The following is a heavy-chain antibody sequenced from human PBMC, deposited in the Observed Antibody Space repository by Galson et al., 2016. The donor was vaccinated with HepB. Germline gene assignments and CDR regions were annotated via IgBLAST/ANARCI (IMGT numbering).Heavy chain of an antibody. CDR1: GYTFTSYY. CDR3: ASQVPGAYGMDV. V-gene: IGHV1-46*01. J-gene: IGHJ6*02. CDR2: IDPSDNST. Sequence: SVKVSCKASGYTFTSYYMHWVRQAPGQGLEWMGIIDPSDNSTSYAQKFQGRVTMTRDTSTSTVYMELSSLRSEDTAVYYCASQVPGAYGMDVWGQGTTVTVSS. D-gene: IGHD3-10*01.